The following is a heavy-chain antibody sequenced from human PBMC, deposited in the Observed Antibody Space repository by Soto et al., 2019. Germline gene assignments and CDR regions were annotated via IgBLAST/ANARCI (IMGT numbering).Heavy chain of an antibody. CDR1: GGTFSSYA. CDR2: IIPIFGTA. Sequence: QVQLVQSGAEVKKPGSSVKVSCKASGGTFSSYAISWVRQAPGQGLEWMGGIIPIFGTANYAQKFQGRVTITADEPTSTAYMELSSLRAEDTAVYYCARVSRGYGDYVTGYYYGMDVWGQGTTVTVSS. D-gene: IGHD4-17*01. CDR3: ARVSRGYGDYVTGYYYGMDV. V-gene: IGHV1-69*01. J-gene: IGHJ6*02.